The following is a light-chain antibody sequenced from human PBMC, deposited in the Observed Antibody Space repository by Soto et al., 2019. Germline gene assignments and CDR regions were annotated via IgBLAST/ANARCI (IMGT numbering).Light chain of an antibody. CDR1: QTVSSSY. CDR2: GAS. CDR3: HQYPPSPMYT. Sequence: EIVLTQSPGTLSLSPGERATLSCRASQTVSSSYLAWYQQKPGQAPRLLIYGASTRATGIPGSFSGSASGTYFTLTISSLEPEDFAVYYCHQYPPSPMYTFGQGTNLEIK. V-gene: IGKV3-20*01. J-gene: IGKJ2*01.